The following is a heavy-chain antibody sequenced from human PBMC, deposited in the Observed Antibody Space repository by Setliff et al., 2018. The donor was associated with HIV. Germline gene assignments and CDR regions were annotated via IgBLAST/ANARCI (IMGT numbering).Heavy chain of an antibody. V-gene: IGHV1-46*01. J-gene: IGHJ3*02. D-gene: IGHD3-10*01. CDR2: INPTGDIT. CDR3: ASKGGSENFPDSDACDI. CDR1: GYTFINNY. Sequence: ASVKVSCKASGYTFINNYIHLVRQAPGQGHEWMGLINPTGDITFYPQKFQARVTMTRDTSTSTVYLELRSLRSADTAVYLCASKGGSENFPDSDACDIWGLGTLVTVSS.